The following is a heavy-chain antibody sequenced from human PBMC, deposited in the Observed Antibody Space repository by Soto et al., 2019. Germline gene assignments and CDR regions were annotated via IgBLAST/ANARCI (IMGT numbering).Heavy chain of an antibody. V-gene: IGHV4-31*03. CDR3: ARVLKYYYDSSGYLFDP. CDR1: GGSISSGGYY. D-gene: IGHD3-22*01. Sequence: PSETLSLTCTVSGGSISSGGYYWSWIRQHPGKGLEWIGYIYYSGSTYYNPSLKSRVTISVDTSKNQFSLKLSSVTAADTAVYYCARVLKYYYDSSGYLFDPWGQGTLVTVSS. J-gene: IGHJ5*02. CDR2: IYYSGST.